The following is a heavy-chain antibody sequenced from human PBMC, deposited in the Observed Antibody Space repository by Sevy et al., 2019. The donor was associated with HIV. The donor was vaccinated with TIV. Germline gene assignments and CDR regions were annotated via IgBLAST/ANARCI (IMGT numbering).Heavy chain of an antibody. D-gene: IGHD6-13*01. Sequence: GGSLRLSCAASGFTFSSYAMSWVRQAPGKGLEWVSAISGSGGSTYYEDSVKGRFTISRDNSKNTLYLQMNSLRAEDTAVYYCADLIAAAGRIENYFDYWGQGTLVTVSS. CDR2: ISGSGGST. V-gene: IGHV3-23*01. J-gene: IGHJ4*02. CDR1: GFTFSSYA. CDR3: ADLIAAAGRIENYFDY.